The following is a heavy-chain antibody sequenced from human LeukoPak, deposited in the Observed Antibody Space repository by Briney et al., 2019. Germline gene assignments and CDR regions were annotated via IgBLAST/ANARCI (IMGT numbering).Heavy chain of an antibody. V-gene: IGHV3-7*01. J-gene: IGHJ4*02. D-gene: IGHD1-26*01. CDR1: GFTFSSYC. CDR2: IKPDASER. Sequence: GGSLRLSCAASGFTFSSYCMSWVRQVPGKGREWVAYIKPDASERYYVDSVKGRFTTSRDNAKNSLYLQMNSLRVEDTAVYYCARDWGGSSEAAGDYWGQGTLVTVSS. CDR3: ARDWGGSSEAAGDY.